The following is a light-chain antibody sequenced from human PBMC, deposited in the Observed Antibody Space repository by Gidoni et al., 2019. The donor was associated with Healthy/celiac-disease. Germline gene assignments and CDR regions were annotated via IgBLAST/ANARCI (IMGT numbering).Light chain of an antibody. CDR3: NSRDSSGNHLVV. CDR2: GKN. Sequence: SSELTQDPAVSVAFGQTVRITCQGDSLRSYYASRYQQKPGQAPVLVIYGKNNRPSGIPDRFSGSSSGNTASLTITGAQAEDEADYYCNSRDSSGNHLVVFGGGTKLTVL. J-gene: IGLJ2*01. V-gene: IGLV3-19*01. CDR1: SLRSYY.